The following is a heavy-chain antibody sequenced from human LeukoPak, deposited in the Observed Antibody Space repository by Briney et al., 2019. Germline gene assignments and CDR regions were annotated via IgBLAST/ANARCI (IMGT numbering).Heavy chain of an antibody. V-gene: IGHV4-30-2*01. Sequence: SQTLSLTCTVSGGSISSGGYYWSWIRQPPGKGLEWIGYIYHSGSTYYNPSLKSRVTMSVDWSKNQFSLNLNSVTVADTAVYYCARGSHVGVNDFQFDSWGQGTLVTVSS. CDR1: GGSISSGGYY. J-gene: IGHJ5*01. D-gene: IGHD5/OR15-5a*01. CDR3: ARGSHVGVNDFQFDS. CDR2: IYHSGST.